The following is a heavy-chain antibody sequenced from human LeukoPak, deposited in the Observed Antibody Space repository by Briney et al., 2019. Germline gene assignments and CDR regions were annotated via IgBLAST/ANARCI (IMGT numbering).Heavy chain of an antibody. V-gene: IGHV4-59*01. CDR3: ARRSGYSYGPFDY. CDR1: GGSISSYY. D-gene: IGHD5-18*01. J-gene: IGHJ4*02. CDR2: IYYSGST. Sequence: SETLSLTCTVSGGSISSYYWSWIRQPPGKGLEWIGYIYYSGSTNYNPSLKSRVTISVDTSKNQFSLKLSSVTAADTAVYYCARRSGYSYGPFDYWGQGTLVTVSS.